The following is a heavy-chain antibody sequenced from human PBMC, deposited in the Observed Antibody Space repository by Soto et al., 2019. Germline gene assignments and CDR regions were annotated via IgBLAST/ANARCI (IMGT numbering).Heavy chain of an antibody. J-gene: IGHJ4*02. CDR3: AKNSNPWPYYFDY. Sequence: EVQLLVSGGGLVQPGGSLRLSCAASGFTFSSYAMSWVRRAPGKQLEWVSAVSGSGAITYYADSVKGRFTVSRDNSKNTLYLQMNSLRGKDTAVYYCAKNSNPWPYYFDYWGQGTLVTVSS. CDR1: GFTFSSYA. D-gene: IGHD4-4*01. V-gene: IGHV3-23*01. CDR2: VSGSGAIT.